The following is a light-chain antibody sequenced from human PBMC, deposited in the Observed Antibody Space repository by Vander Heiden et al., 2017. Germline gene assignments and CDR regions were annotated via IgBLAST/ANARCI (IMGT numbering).Light chain of an antibody. CDR2: YAS. CDR1: ESIGTS. CDR3: LQTSSLPYT. V-gene: IGKV6-21*01. Sequence: EIVLTQSPDFQSVTPKERVTITCRASESIGTSCHWYQQKPDQSPKLLIKYASQSFSGIPSRFTGSGSGTDFTLTINSLEAEDAAAYYCLQTSSLPYTFGQGTKLEIK. J-gene: IGKJ2*01.